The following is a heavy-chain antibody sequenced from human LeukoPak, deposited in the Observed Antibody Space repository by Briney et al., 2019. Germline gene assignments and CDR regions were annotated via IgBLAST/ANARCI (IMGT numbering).Heavy chain of an antibody. D-gene: IGHD3-10*01. CDR3: ASQDERITMVRGVIRFAY. CDR2: IYYSGST. Sequence: PSETLSLTCTVSGGSISSSSYYWGWIRQPPGKGLEWIGSIYYSGSTYYNPSLKSRVTISVDTSKNQFSLKLSSVTAADTAVYYCASQDERITMVRGVIRFAYWGQGTLVTVSS. CDR1: GGSISSSSYY. J-gene: IGHJ4*02. V-gene: IGHV4-39*01.